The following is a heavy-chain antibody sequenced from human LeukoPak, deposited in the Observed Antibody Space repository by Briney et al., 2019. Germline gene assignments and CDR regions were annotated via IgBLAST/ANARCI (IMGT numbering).Heavy chain of an antibody. CDR2: INPSGGST. CDR1: GYTFTSYY. CDR3: ARESRYCSSTSCYGGFDYYYGMDV. D-gene: IGHD2-2*01. V-gene: IGHV1-46*01. Sequence: ASVKVSCKASGYTFTSYYMHWVRQAPGQGLEWMGIINPSGGSTGYAQKFQGRVTMTRDTSTSTVYMELSSLRSEDTAVYYCARESRYCSSTSCYGGFDYYYGMDVWGKGTTVTVSS. J-gene: IGHJ6*04.